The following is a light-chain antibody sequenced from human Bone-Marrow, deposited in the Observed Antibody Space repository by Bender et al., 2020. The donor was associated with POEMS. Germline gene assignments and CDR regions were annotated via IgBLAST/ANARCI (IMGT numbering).Light chain of an antibody. J-gene: IGLJ3*02. CDR1: SSNIGTNP. Sequence: QSVLTQPPSASGTPGQRVTISCSGSSSNIGTNPVNWYQQLPGTAPKRLIYINNQRPSGVPDRFSGSKSGTSASLAISGLQSEDEADYYCAAWEDSLNGWVFGGGTKLTFL. CDR2: INN. V-gene: IGLV1-44*01. CDR3: AAWEDSLNGWV.